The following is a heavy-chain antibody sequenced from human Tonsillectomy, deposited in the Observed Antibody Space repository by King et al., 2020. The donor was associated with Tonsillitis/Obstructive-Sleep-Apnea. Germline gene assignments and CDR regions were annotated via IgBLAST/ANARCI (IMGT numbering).Heavy chain of an antibody. CDR3: AHSRSSYYYYYYMDV. J-gene: IGHJ6*03. CDR2: IYWDDDK. CDR1: GFSLSTSGVG. V-gene: IGHV2-5*02. Sequence: TLKESGPTLVKPTQTLTLTCTFSGFSLSTSGVGVGWIRPPPGKALEWLALIYWDDDKRYIPSLKVRITITKDNSKNQVVLTMTNMDPVDTATYYCAHSRSSYYYYYYMDVRGKGTTVTVSS.